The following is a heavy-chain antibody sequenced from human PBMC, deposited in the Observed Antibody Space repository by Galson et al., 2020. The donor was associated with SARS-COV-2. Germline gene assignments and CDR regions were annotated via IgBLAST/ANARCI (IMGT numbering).Heavy chain of an antibody. CDR1: GFTFSSYG. Sequence: GGSLRLSCAASGFTFSSYGMHWVRQAPGKGLEWVAVIWYDGSNKYYADSVKGRFTISRDNSKNTLYLQMNSLRAEDTAVYYCAKDPIGISTSFDYWGQGTLVTVSS. V-gene: IGHV3-33*06. CDR3: AKDPIGISTSFDY. CDR2: IWYDGSNK. J-gene: IGHJ4*02.